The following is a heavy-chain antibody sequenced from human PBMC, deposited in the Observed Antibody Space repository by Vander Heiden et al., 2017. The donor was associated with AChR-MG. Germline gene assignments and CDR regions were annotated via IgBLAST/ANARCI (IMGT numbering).Heavy chain of an antibody. CDR1: GCSISSGGYY. J-gene: IGHJ4*02. V-gene: IGHV4-31*03. CDR3: ARFEYGDYYFDH. Sequence: QVQLQESGPGLVKPAPALSLTCTVSGCSISSGGYYWSWIRQHPGKGLEWIGYIYYSGNTYYNPSLKSRLTISVDTSKNQFSLKLSSVTAADTAVYYCARFEYGDYYFDHWGQGTLVTVSS. CDR2: IYYSGNT. D-gene: IGHD4-17*01.